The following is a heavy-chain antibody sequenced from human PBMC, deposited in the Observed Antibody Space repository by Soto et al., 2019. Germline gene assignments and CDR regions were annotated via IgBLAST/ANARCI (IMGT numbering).Heavy chain of an antibody. D-gene: IGHD3-10*01. Sequence: SETLSLTCTVSGGSISSYYWSWIRQPPGKGLEWIGYIYYSGSTNYNPSLESRVTISVDTSKNQFSLKLSSVTAADTAVYYCASTLWFGELLPFDYWGQGTLVTVSS. CDR3: ASTLWFGELLPFDY. CDR1: GGSISSYY. V-gene: IGHV4-59*01. J-gene: IGHJ4*02. CDR2: IYYSGST.